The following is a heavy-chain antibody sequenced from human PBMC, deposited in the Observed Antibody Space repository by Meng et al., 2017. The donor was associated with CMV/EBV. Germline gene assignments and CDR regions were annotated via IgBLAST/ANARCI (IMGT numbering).Heavy chain of an antibody. CDR3: ATVRPAYYYYGMDV. D-gene: IGHD2-2*01. CDR1: GYTFTSYY. Sequence: ASVKVSCKASGYTFTSYYMHWARQAPGKGLEWMGGFDPEDGETIYAQKFQGRVTMTEDTSTDTAYMELSSLRSEDTAVYYCATVRPAYYYYGMDVWGQGTTVTVSS. J-gene: IGHJ6*02. V-gene: IGHV1-24*01. CDR2: FDPEDGET.